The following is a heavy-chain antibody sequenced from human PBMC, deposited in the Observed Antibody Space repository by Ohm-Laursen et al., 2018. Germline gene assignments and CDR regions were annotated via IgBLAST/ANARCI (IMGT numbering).Heavy chain of an antibody. V-gene: IGHV3-23*01. Sequence: GSLRLSCTASGFTFSSYVMSWVRQAPGKGLEWVSAISGSGGSTYYADSVKGRFTISRDNSKNTLYLQMNSLRAKDTAVYYCAKDDYGDYVGVDYYYYGMAVWGQGTTVTVSS. CDR1: GFTFSSYV. CDR2: ISGSGGST. CDR3: AKDDYGDYVGVDYYYYGMAV. J-gene: IGHJ6*02. D-gene: IGHD4-17*01.